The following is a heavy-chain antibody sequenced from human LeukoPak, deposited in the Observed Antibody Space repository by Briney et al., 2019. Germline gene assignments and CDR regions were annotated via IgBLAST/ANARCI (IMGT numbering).Heavy chain of an antibody. V-gene: IGHV1-2*06. D-gene: IGHD2-2*01. J-gene: IGHJ4*02. Sequence: ASVKASCKASGYTFTGYHMHWVRQAPGQGLEWMGRINPNSGDTNYAQKFQGRVTMTRDTSISTAYMELSRLRSDDTAVYYCARDYCSSTSCLFDYWGQGTLVTVSS. CDR2: INPNSGDT. CDR1: GYTFTGYH. CDR3: ARDYCSSTSCLFDY.